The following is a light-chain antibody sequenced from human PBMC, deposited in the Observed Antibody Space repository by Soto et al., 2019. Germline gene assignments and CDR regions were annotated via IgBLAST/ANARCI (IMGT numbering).Light chain of an antibody. CDR3: QQYYSTPWP. Sequence: EIVLTQSAATLSLSPGERATLSCRASPSVTNYLAWYQQKPGQAPRLLIYWASTRESGVPDRFSGSGSGTDFTLTISSLQAEDVAVYYCQQYYSTPWPFGQGTKVDIK. CDR1: PSVTNY. CDR2: WAS. V-gene: IGKV3-15*01. J-gene: IGKJ1*01.